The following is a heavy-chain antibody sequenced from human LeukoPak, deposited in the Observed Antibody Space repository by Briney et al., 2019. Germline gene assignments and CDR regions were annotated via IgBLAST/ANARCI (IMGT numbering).Heavy chain of an antibody. CDR3: ATPDIAAAGTQMDFDY. D-gene: IGHD6-13*01. CDR2: ISPNSGGT. CDR1: GYTFTGYY. J-gene: IGHJ4*02. V-gene: IGHV1-2*06. Sequence: ASVKVSCKASGYTFTGYYMHWVRQAPGQGLEWMGRISPNSGGTNYAQKFQGRVTMTRDTSISTAYMELSRLRSDDTAVYYCATPDIAAAGTQMDFDYWGQGTLVTVSS.